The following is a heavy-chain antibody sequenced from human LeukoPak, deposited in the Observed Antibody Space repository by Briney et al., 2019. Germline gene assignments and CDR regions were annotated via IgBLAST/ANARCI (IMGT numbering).Heavy chain of an antibody. CDR2: ITPIIDVS. V-gene: IGHV1-69*02. CDR1: GGTLNTHI. Sequence: SVKVSCKASGGTLNTHIFTWVRQAPGQGLEWMGKITPIIDVSKYAQKFQGRLTITADKSTATVYMELSGLKSEGTAVYYCARVNLRGSQYNWFDPWGLGTLVTVSS. CDR3: ARVNLRGSQYNWFDP. J-gene: IGHJ5*02. D-gene: IGHD1-1*01.